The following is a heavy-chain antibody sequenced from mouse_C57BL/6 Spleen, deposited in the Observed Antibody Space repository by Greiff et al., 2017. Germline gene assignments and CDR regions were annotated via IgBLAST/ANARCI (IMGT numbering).Heavy chain of an antibody. J-gene: IGHJ3*01. Sequence: QVQLQQPGAELVKPGASVKLSCKASGYTFTSYWMHWVKQRPGRGLEWIGRIEPSRGGTKYNEKFKSKATLTVDKPSSTAYMQLSSLTSEDSAGYFCAREGYESFAYWGQGTLVTVSA. CDR2: IEPSRGGT. CDR1: GYTFTSYW. V-gene: IGHV1-72*01. D-gene: IGHD2-2*01. CDR3: AREGYESFAY.